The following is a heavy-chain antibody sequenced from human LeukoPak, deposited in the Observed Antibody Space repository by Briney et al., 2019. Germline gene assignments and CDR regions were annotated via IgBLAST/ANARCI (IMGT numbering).Heavy chain of an antibody. CDR1: GYTFTDYY. V-gene: IGHV1-18*04. Sequence: ASVKVSCKASGYTFTDYYMHWVRQAPGQGLEWMGWISAYNGNTNYAQKLQGRVTMTTDTSTSTAYMELRSLRSDDTAVYYCARDLLDYYDSSGYYFLDYWGQGTLVTVSS. CDR2: ISAYNGNT. J-gene: IGHJ4*02. CDR3: ARDLLDYYDSSGYYFLDY. D-gene: IGHD3-22*01.